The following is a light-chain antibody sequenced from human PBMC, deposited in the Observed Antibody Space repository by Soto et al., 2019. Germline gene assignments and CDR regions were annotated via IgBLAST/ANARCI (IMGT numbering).Light chain of an antibody. V-gene: IGKV1-39*01. CDR2: GSS. CDR3: QESFSTPYT. Sequence: DIQMTQSPSSLSASVGDRVSITCRASQSISSYLNWYRQKPGKAPKLLIYGSSTLQSGVPSRFSGSGSGPDFTLTISTLQPEDFATYYCQESFSTPYTFSQGTIVEVK. J-gene: IGKJ2*01. CDR1: QSISSY.